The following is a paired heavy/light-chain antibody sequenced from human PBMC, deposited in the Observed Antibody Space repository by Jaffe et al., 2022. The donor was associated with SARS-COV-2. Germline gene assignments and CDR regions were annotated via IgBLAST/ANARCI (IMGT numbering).Heavy chain of an antibody. D-gene: IGHD2-15*01. J-gene: IGHJ4*02. CDR3: ARRSACSSSSCYVGIDS. V-gene: IGHV3-11*01. CDR2: TAKTGTTL. CDR1: GFTFSDYY. Sequence: QVQLVESGGGLVKPGGSLRLSCTASGFTFSDYYMNWIRQAPGKGLEWVSYTAKTGTTLYYAESVKGRFTVSRDNAKDSLYLQMNSLRPEDTAVYYCARRSACSSSSCYVGIDSWGQGALVTVSS.
Light chain of an antibody. Sequence: EIQMTQSPSSLSLSVGDRVTITCQASQDIGNYLNWYQQRPGKAPNLLIYDASNLEAGVPSRFSGSGSGTDFTFTISSLQTEDIATYYCQQYDDLPGTFGQGTKLEI. CDR1: QDIGNY. J-gene: IGKJ2*01. CDR2: DAS. V-gene: IGKV1-33*01. CDR3: QQYDDLPGT.